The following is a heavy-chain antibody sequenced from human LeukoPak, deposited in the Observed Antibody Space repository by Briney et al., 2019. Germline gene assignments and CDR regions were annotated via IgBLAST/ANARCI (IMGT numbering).Heavy chain of an antibody. CDR2: IYYSGST. CDR3: AKTYSSGLYYGMDV. Sequence: SETLSLTCTVSGGSISSYYWSWIRQPTGKGLEWVGYIYYSGSTKYNPSLKSRVTISVDTSKNKFSLNLSSVTSADTAVYYCAKTYSSGLYYGMDVWGQGTTVTVSS. CDR1: GGSISSYY. D-gene: IGHD6-19*01. J-gene: IGHJ6*02. V-gene: IGHV4-59*01.